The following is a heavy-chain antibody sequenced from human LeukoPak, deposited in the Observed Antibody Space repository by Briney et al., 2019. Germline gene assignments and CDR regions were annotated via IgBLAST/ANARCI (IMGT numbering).Heavy chain of an antibody. V-gene: IGHV1-18*01. J-gene: IGHJ3*02. Sequence: ASVKVSCKASGYTFTSYGISWVRQAPGRGLEWMGWISAYNGNTNYAQKLQGRVTMTTDTSTSTAYMELRSLRSDDTAVYYCARDKVLLWFGEYNDAFDIWGQGTMVTVSS. CDR3: ARDKVLLWFGEYNDAFDI. D-gene: IGHD3-10*01. CDR1: GYTFTSYG. CDR2: ISAYNGNT.